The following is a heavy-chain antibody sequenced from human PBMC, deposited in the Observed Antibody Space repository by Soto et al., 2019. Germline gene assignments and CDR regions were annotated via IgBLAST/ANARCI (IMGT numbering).Heavy chain of an antibody. D-gene: IGHD2-2*01. Sequence: QVQLVESGGGLVKPGGSLRLSCAASGFTFSDYYMSWIRQAPGKGLEGVSYISSSGSTIYYADSVKGRFTISRDNAKNSLYLQMNSLRAEDTAVYYCARELCSSTSCYSLGWFDPWGQGTLVTVSS. CDR3: ARELCSSTSCYSLGWFDP. CDR1: GFTFSDYY. J-gene: IGHJ5*02. CDR2: ISSSGSTI. V-gene: IGHV3-11*01.